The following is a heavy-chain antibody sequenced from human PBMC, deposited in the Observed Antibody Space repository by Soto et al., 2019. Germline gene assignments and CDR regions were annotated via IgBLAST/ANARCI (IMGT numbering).Heavy chain of an antibody. Sequence: QVQLQESGPGLVKPSGTLSLTCAVSSASIRSSNWWSWVRQSPGKGLEWIGEIFNNGSTNYNPSLKRRVTLSVDKSKNQFSLKVSSVTAADTAVYYCARAFGYSGTHYYFYYMDVWGKGTTVTVSS. CDR3: ARAFGYSGTHYYFYYMDV. D-gene: IGHD5-12*01. V-gene: IGHV4-4*02. CDR2: IFNNGST. J-gene: IGHJ6*03. CDR1: SASIRSSNW.